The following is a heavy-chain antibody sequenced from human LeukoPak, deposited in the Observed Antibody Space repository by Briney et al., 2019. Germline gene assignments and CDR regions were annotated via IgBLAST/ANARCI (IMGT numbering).Heavy chain of an antibody. CDR1: GGTFSSYA. V-gene: IGHV1-69*04. D-gene: IGHD2-15*01. CDR2: IIPILGIA. Sequence: GSSVKVSGKASGGTFSSYAISWVRQAPGQGLEWMGRIIPILGIANYAQKFQGRVTITADKSTSTAYMELSSLRSEDTAVYYCARDHVVVVVAATRSSLDYWGQGTLVTVSS. J-gene: IGHJ4*02. CDR3: ARDHVVVVVAATRSSLDY.